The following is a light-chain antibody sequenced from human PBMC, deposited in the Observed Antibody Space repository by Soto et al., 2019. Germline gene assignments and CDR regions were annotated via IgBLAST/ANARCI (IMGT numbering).Light chain of an antibody. V-gene: IGKV1-39*01. CDR2: GAS. CDR1: QTIRSY. Sequence: EIQMTQSPSSVSASVGDRVTIACRASQTIRSYLNWYQQKPGEAPNLLIYGASTLQTGIPSRFSGSGSGTDFTLTIASLQPEDFGTYYCQQTYSSPRITFGQGTRLEIK. CDR3: QQTYSSPRIT. J-gene: IGKJ5*01.